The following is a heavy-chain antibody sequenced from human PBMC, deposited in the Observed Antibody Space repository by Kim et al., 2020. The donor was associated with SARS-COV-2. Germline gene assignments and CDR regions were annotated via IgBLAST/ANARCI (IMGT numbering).Heavy chain of an antibody. J-gene: IGHJ6*02. CDR2: ISSSSNK. Sequence: GGSLRLSCAASGFTFSSYSMNWVRQAPGKGLEWVSSISSSSNKYYADSVKGRFTITRDNAKNSLYLQMNSLRAEDTAVYYCASQDTAMVYGMDVWGQGTTVTVSS. D-gene: IGHD5-18*01. V-gene: IGHV3-21*01. CDR3: ASQDTAMVYGMDV. CDR1: GFTFSSYS.